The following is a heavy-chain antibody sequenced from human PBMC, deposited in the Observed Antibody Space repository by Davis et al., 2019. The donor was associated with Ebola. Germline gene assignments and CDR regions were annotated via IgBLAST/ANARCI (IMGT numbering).Heavy chain of an antibody. V-gene: IGHV3-21*01. J-gene: IGHJ6*02. Sequence: PGGSLRLSCAASGFTFSSYAMNWVRQAPGKGLEWVSSISSSSSYIYYADSVKGRFTISRDNAKNSLYLQMNSLRAEDTAVYYCARGMATIKGHYYGMDVWGQGTTVTVSS. CDR1: GFTFSSYA. CDR3: ARGMATIKGHYYGMDV. D-gene: IGHD5-24*01. CDR2: ISSSSSYI.